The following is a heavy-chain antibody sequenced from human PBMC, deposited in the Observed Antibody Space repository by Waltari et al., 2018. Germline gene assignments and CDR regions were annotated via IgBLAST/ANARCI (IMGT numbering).Heavy chain of an antibody. Sequence: EVRLVESGGGLVQPGGSMRLSCAGSRFTFSTSWMSWVRQAPGKGLEWVANIKQDGAEKNYVDSVKGRFTISRDNAKESLYLQMNSLRADDTAVYFCAREATDYFYGLDLWGQGTTVTVSS. CDR2: IKQDGAEK. CDR3: AREATDYFYGLDL. J-gene: IGHJ6*02. V-gene: IGHV3-7*01. CDR1: RFTFSTSW.